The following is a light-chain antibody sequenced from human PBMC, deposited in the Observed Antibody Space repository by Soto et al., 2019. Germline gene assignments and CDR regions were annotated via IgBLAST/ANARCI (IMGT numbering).Light chain of an antibody. CDR3: SSYTTRSTPLYV. Sequence: QSVLTQPASVSGSPGQSITISCTGTSSDVGAYNFVSWYQQHPGKAPKLMIYEVSNRPSGVSNRLSGSKSGNTASLTISGLQAEDEADYYCSSYTTRSTPLYVFGTGTKVTVL. CDR2: EVS. CDR1: SSDVGAYNF. V-gene: IGLV2-14*01. J-gene: IGLJ1*01.